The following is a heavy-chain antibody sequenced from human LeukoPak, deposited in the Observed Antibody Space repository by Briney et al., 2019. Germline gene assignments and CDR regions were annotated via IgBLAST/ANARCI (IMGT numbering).Heavy chain of an antibody. J-gene: IGHJ5*02. Sequence: GASVKVSCKASGYTFTSYGISWVRQAPGQGLEWMGWISAYNGNTNYAQKLQGRVTMTTDTSTSTAYMELRSLRSDDTAVYYCARDGYSYGTRTGFDPWGQGTLVTVSS. CDR1: GYTFTSYG. D-gene: IGHD5-18*01. V-gene: IGHV1-18*01. CDR2: ISAYNGNT. CDR3: ARDGYSYGTRTGFDP.